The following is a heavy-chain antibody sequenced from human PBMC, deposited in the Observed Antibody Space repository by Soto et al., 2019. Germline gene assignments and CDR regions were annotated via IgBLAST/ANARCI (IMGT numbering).Heavy chain of an antibody. CDR1: GFTFSNYG. D-gene: IGHD3-3*01. Sequence: PGGSLRLSCAVSGFTFSNYGMHWVRQAPGRGLEWVAVITYEGYTKYYADSVKGRFTISRDSSTNMVYLQMNSLRTEDTAVYYCARDPEEYWSGYYKDYYFDYWGQGT. CDR3: ARDPEEYWSGYYKDYYFDY. J-gene: IGHJ4*02. CDR2: ITYEGYTK. V-gene: IGHV3-30*03.